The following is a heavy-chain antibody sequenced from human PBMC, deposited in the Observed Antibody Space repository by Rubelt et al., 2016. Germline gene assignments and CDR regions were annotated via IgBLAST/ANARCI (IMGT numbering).Heavy chain of an antibody. CDR3: ARRSGGWYGDYYYYGMDV. D-gene: IGHD6-19*01. J-gene: IGHJ6*02. V-gene: IGHV4-39*01. Sequence: RVTISVDTSKNQFSLKLSSVTAADTAVYYCARRSGGWYGDYYYYGMDVWGQGTTVTVSS.